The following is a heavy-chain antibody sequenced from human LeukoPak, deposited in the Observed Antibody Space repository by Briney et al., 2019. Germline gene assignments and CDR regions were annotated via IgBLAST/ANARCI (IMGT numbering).Heavy chain of an antibody. V-gene: IGHV3-66*01. CDR3: ARDKRFHFSWNHAHALDI. D-gene: IGHD1-14*01. CDR1: GFTVNTNY. J-gene: IGHJ3*02. CDR2: FYSGGST. Sequence: PGGSLRLSCAASGFTVNTNYLTWVRQAPGEGMEWVSIFYSGGSTYYADSVKGRFAMSRDNSKNTLYLQMNSLRAENTAVYYCARDKRFHFSWNHAHALDIWGQGTMVTVSS.